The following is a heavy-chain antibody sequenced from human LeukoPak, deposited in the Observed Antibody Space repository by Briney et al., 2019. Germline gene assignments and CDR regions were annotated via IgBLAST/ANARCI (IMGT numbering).Heavy chain of an antibody. Sequence: SQTLSLTCTVSGGSISSGGYYWSWIRQHPGKGLEWIGYIYYSGSTYYNPSLESRVTISVDTSKNQFSLKLSSVTAADTAVYYCARGGYSYGYDYWGQGTLVTVSS. D-gene: IGHD5-18*01. J-gene: IGHJ4*02. CDR2: IYYSGST. V-gene: IGHV4-31*03. CDR1: GGSISSGGYY. CDR3: ARGGYSYGYDY.